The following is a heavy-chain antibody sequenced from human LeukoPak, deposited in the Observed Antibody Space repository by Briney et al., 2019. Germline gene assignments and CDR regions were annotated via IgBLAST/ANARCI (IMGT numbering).Heavy chain of an antibody. D-gene: IGHD6-13*01. J-gene: IGHJ6*03. Sequence: ASVKVPCKVSGYTLTELSMHWVRQAPGQGLEWMGWINPNSGGTNYAQKFQGRVTMTRDTSISTAYMELSRLRSDDTAVYYCARPFSSSYYYYYMDVWGKGTTVTVSS. V-gene: IGHV1-2*02. CDR1: GYTLTELS. CDR2: INPNSGGT. CDR3: ARPFSSSYYYYYMDV.